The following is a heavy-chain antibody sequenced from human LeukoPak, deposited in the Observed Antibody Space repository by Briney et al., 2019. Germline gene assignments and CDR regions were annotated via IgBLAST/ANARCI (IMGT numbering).Heavy chain of an antibody. CDR3: ARSALKYFSSGSYY. Sequence: ASVKVSCKASGYSVASYGFSWVRQAPGQGLEWMGWVSPYNGQTNYAQKFQGRVTMTTDTSTSTAYMELRSLRSDDTAVYYCARSALKYFSSGSYYWGQGTLVTVSS. J-gene: IGHJ4*02. CDR2: VSPYNGQT. V-gene: IGHV1-18*01. CDR1: GYSVASYG. D-gene: IGHD3-10*01.